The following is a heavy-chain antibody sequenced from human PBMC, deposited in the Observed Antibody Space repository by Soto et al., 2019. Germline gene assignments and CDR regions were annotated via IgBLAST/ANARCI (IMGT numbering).Heavy chain of an antibody. CDR3: IRASWNYDYYGMDI. CDR1: GFTFSDSA. CDR2: IRSKAISYET. J-gene: IGHJ6*02. V-gene: IGHV3-73*02. D-gene: IGHD3-3*01. Sequence: EVQLVESGGGLVQPGGSLKLSCAASGFTFSDSAMHWVRQASGKGLEWVGRIRSKAISYETAYAASVQGRFTISRDDSKKRVYLQMNSLKTENTAVYYCIRASWNYDYYGMDIWGQGTTVTVSS.